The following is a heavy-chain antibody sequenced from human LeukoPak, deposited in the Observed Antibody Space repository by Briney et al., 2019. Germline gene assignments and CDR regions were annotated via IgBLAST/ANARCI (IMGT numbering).Heavy chain of an antibody. CDR3: ARDPYNGYYGDDYYYYMDV. V-gene: IGHV3-21*01. J-gene: IGHJ6*03. D-gene: IGHD4-17*01. CDR1: GFSFSDYN. CDR2: ITRDSIYT. Sequence: GGSLRLSCAASGFSFSDYNMNWVRQTPGEGLEWVSSITRDSIYTFYADSVRGRFTISRDNAKNLLSLQMNSLRAEDTAVYYCARDPYNGYYGDDYYYYMDVWGKGTTVTIS.